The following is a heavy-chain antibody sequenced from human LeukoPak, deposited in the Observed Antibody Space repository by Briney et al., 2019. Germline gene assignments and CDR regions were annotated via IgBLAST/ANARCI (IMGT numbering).Heavy chain of an antibody. V-gene: IGHV3-11*01. CDR2: ISSSGSTI. Sequence: PGGSLRLSCAASGFTFSDYYMSWIRQAPVKGLEWISYISSSGSTIYYADSVKGRFTISRDNARNSLYLQMNSLRAEDTAVYFCARERAIASLRPYYFDYWGQGTLVTVSS. D-gene: IGHD6-6*01. CDR3: ARERAIASLRPYYFDY. CDR1: GFTFSDYY. J-gene: IGHJ4*02.